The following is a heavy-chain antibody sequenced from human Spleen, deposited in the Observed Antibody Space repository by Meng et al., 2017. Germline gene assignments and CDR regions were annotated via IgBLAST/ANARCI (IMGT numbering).Heavy chain of an antibody. V-gene: IGHV1-2*06. Sequence: QLGHSGAEVKKPGASVKVSCKPSGYTFPDYWLHWVRRAPGQGLEWMGRIDPKTGDTHYALKFQGRVTMTGDTSISTAYMELSGLRSDDTAMYYCARDEDISAAGKLFGDYWGHGTLVTVSS. J-gene: IGHJ4*01. CDR3: ARDEDISAAGKLFGDY. D-gene: IGHD6-13*01. CDR1: GYTFPDYW. CDR2: IDPKTGDT.